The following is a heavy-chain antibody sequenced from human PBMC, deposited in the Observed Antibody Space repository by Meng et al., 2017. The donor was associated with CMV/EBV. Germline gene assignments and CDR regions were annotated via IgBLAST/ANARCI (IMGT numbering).Heavy chain of an antibody. CDR3: ARAYVSQWVYYYYGTDV. CDR2: INPNSGGT. J-gene: IGHJ6*02. Sequence: ASVKVSCKASGYTFTGYYMHWVRQAPGQGLEWMGWINPNSGGTNYAQKFQGRVTMTRDTSISTAYMELSRLRSDDTAVYYCARAYVSQWVYYYYGTDVWGQGTTVTVSS. D-gene: IGHD1-26*01. CDR1: GYTFTGYY. V-gene: IGHV1-2*02.